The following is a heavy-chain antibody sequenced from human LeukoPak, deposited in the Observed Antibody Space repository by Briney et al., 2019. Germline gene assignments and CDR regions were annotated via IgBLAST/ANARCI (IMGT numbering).Heavy chain of an antibody. V-gene: IGHV1-18*01. D-gene: IGHD5-24*01. CDR2: ISGYNGNT. Sequence: ASVKVSCKASGYIFTNYGISWVRPAAGQALEWMGWISGYNGNTSYAQNLQGRVTLTTDASTRTAYMELRSLRTDDTAVYYGARDQVERKRWLRRGDYWGQGTLVTVSS. CDR1: GYIFTNYG. CDR3: ARDQVERKRWLRRGDY. J-gene: IGHJ4*02.